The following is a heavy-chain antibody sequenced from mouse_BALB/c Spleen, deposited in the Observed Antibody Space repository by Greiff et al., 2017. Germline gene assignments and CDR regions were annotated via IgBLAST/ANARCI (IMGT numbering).Heavy chain of an antibody. V-gene: IGHV5-6*01. CDR1: GFTFSSYG. Sequence: EVKLMESGGDLVKPGGSLKLSCAASGFTFSSYGMSWVRQTPDKRLEWVATISSGGSYTYYPDSVKGRFTISRDNAKNTLYLQMSSLKSEDTAMYYCARHAYCGGPHYYAMDYWGQGTSVTVSS. CDR2: ISSGGSYT. J-gene: IGHJ4*01. CDR3: ARHAYCGGPHYYAMDY. D-gene: IGHD1-1*02.